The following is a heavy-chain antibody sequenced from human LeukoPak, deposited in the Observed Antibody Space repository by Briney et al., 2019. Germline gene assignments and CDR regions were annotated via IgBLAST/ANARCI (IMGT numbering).Heavy chain of an antibody. D-gene: IGHD3-10*01. V-gene: IGHV3-11*01. Sequence: GGSLRLSCAASGFTFSVYYMSWIRQAPGKVLEWVSYISSSGNTIYYADSVKGRFTISRDNAKNSLYLQMNSLRAEDTAVYYCARERILWFGEFDYWGQGTLVTVSS. J-gene: IGHJ4*02. CDR1: GFTFSVYY. CDR3: ARERILWFGEFDY. CDR2: ISSSGNTI.